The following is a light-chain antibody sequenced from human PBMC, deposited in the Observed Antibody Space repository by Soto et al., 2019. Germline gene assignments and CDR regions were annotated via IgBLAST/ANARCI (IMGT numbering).Light chain of an antibody. Sequence: EIGMTKSPATLSVYTGERATLSCRASQSVSSNLAWYQLKPGQAPRLLIYGASTRATGIPARFSGSGSGTDFTLTISSLEPEDFAVYYCQQYSNSPPFGRGTNVDIK. J-gene: IGKJ1*01. CDR1: QSVSSN. CDR3: QQYSNSPP. CDR2: GAS. V-gene: IGKV3-15*01.